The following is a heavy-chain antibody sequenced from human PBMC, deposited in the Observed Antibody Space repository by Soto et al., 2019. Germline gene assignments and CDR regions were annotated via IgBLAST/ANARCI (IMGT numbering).Heavy chain of an antibody. V-gene: IGHV3-30-3*01. Sequence: GGSLRLSCAASGFTFSSYAMHWVRQAPGKGLEWVAVISYDGSNKYYADSVKGRFTISRDNSKNTLYLQMNSLRAEDTAVYYCASLRLRWYDAFDIWGQGTMVTVSS. D-gene: IGHD4-17*01. CDR1: GFTFSSYA. J-gene: IGHJ3*02. CDR2: ISYDGSNK. CDR3: ASLRLRWYDAFDI.